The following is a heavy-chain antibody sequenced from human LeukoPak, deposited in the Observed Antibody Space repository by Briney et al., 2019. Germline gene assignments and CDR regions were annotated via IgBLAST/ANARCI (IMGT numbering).Heavy chain of an antibody. J-gene: IGHJ5*02. CDR1: GFTFSNAW. D-gene: IGHD6-19*01. CDR3: TTRLRSGWYGFRNWFDP. Sequence: PGGSLRLSCAASGFTFSNAWMNRVRQAPGKGLEWVGRIKSKTDGGTTDYAAPVKGRFTISRDDSKNTLYLQMNSLKTEDTAVYYCTTRLRSGWYGFRNWFDPWGQGTLVTVSS. V-gene: IGHV3-15*07. CDR2: IKSKTDGGTT.